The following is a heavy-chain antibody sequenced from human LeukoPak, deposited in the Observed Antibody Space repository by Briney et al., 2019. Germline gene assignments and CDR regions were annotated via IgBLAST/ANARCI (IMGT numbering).Heavy chain of an antibody. CDR3: ARVTYYYDSGTPRHFDY. CDR2: MNPNSGNT. CDR1: GYTFTDYD. Sequence: GASVKVSCKASGYTFTDYDINWVRQATGQGLEWMGWMNPNSGNTGYAQKFQGRVTMTRNTSIRTAYMELSSLRAEDTAVYYCARVTYYYDSGTPRHFDYWGQGTMVTVSS. D-gene: IGHD3-10*01. V-gene: IGHV1-8*01. J-gene: IGHJ4*02.